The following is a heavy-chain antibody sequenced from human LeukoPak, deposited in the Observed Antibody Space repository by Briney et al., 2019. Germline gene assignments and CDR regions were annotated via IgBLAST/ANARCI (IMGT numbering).Heavy chain of an antibody. Sequence: PGGSLRLSCAASGFTFSRYAMNWVRQAPGKGLEWVSAITDSGSSTYYADSVKGRFTISRDNSRSTLHLQMNSLRAEDTAVYYCAKDGDWNYGNYWGQGTLVTVSS. J-gene: IGHJ4*02. CDR1: GFTFSRYA. CDR2: ITDSGSST. D-gene: IGHD1-7*01. CDR3: AKDGDWNYGNY. V-gene: IGHV3-23*01.